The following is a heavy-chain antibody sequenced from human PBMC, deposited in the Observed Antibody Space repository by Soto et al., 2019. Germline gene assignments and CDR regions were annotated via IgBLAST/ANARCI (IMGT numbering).Heavy chain of an antibody. CDR1: GGSISSSDYY. CDR2: IYYSGTT. Sequence: QVQLQESGPGLVKPSQTLSLTCTVSGGSISSSDYYWSWIRQHPGRGLEWIGYIYYSGTTYYNPPVKTRITIAVDTSKNQFSLNLSSVTAADTALYYCARGAPRNSYYDYGMDVWGQGATVTVSS. CDR3: ARGAPRNSYYDYGMDV. J-gene: IGHJ6*02. V-gene: IGHV4-31*03. D-gene: IGHD1-1*01.